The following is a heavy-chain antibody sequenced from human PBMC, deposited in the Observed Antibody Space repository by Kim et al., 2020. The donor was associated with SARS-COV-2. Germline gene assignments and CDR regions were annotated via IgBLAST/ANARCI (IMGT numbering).Heavy chain of an antibody. Sequence: YADSVKGRFTVSRDNNKNTLDLQMNSLTAEDTVLYFCAKDHQSSGWPTFDYWGQGTQVTVSS. V-gene: IGHV3-23*01. CDR3: AKDHQSSGWPTFDY. D-gene: IGHD6-19*01. J-gene: IGHJ4*02.